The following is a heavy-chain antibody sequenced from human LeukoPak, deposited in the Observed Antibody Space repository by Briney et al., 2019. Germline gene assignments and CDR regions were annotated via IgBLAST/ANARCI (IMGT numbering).Heavy chain of an antibody. CDR3: ARDEGYGTAFGMDV. J-gene: IGHJ6*02. V-gene: IGHV3-11*04. D-gene: IGHD3-16*01. Sequence: GGSLRLSCAASGFTFSDYYMSWIRQAPGKGLDWVSYISSRDNTIYYADSVKGRFTISRDNAKNSLYLQMNSQRAEDTAVYYCARDEGYGTAFGMDVWGQGTTVTVSS. CDR1: GFTFSDYY. CDR2: ISSRDNTI.